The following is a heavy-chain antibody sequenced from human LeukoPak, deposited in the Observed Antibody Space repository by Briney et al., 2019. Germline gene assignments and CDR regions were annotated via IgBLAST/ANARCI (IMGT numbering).Heavy chain of an antibody. CDR3: AKRSYYYDSSGPRGAYYFDY. Sequence: GGSLRLSCAASGFTFSSYAMSWVRQAPGKGLEWVSAISGSGGSTYYADSVKGRFTISRDNSKNTLCLQMNSLRAEDTAVYYCAKRSYYYDSSGPRGAYYFDYWGQGTLVTVSS. CDR2: ISGSGGST. D-gene: IGHD3-22*01. V-gene: IGHV3-23*01. CDR1: GFTFSSYA. J-gene: IGHJ4*02.